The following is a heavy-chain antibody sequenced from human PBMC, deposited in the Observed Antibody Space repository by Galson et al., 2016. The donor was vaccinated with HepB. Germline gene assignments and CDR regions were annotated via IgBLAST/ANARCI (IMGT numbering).Heavy chain of an antibody. CDR3: ARAGLYDYIWGNFRHRITAFDS. Sequence: SETLSLTCTVSGGSISNYYWSWIRQPPGKGLEWIGYIYNSGSTNSNPSLKSRVTISVDTSKNHFSLKLNSVTAADTAVYYCARAGLYDYIWGNFRHRITAFDSWGQGTQVTVSS. CDR1: GGSISNYY. V-gene: IGHV4-59*01. D-gene: IGHD3-16*02. J-gene: IGHJ4*02. CDR2: IYNSGST.